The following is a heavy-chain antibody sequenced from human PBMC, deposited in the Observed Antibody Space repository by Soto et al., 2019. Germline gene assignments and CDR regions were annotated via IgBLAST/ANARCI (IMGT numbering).Heavy chain of an antibody. CDR1: GGSISSGGYY. J-gene: IGHJ6*03. CDR2: IYYSGST. Sequence: SETLSLTCTVSGGSISSGGYYWSWIRQHPGKGLEWIGYIYYSGSTYYNPSLKSRVTISVDTSKNQFSLKLSSVTAADTAVYYCLGGGSPHRRPGYYYYMDGWGKGTTVTVSS. CDR3: LGGGSPHRRPGYYYYMDG. D-gene: IGHD2-15*01. V-gene: IGHV4-31*03.